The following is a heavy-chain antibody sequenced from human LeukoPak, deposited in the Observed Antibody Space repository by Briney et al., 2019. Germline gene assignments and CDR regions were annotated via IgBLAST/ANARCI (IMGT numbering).Heavy chain of an antibody. V-gene: IGHV3-30*09. Sequence: PGRSLRLSCAACVFPFRIFAMKWVRQAPGRGREGGAFISYDVSIKSYADSVKGRFAVSRDNSKNTLYLQMNSLRPEDTAFYYCAKSYDNGWYVCDYWGQGTLVTVSS. CDR3: AKSYDNGWYVCDY. CDR1: VFPFRIFA. J-gene: IGHJ4*02. CDR2: ISYDVSIK. D-gene: IGHD6-19*01.